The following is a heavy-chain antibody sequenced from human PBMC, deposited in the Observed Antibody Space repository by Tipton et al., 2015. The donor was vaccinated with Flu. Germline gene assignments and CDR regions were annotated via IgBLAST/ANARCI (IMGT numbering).Heavy chain of an antibody. V-gene: IGHV4-61*02. CDR1: GGSISSGSYY. J-gene: IGHJ5*02. Sequence: TLSLTFSVSGGSISSGSYYWSWIRQPAGKGLEWIGRVFTSGHTNYSPSLKSRVTISLDTSKNQFSLKLRSVTAADPAVYYCARGLEAATGSWGQNWFDPWGQGTLVTVSS. CDR2: VFTSGHT. CDR3: ARGLEAATGSWGQNWFDP. D-gene: IGHD6-13*01.